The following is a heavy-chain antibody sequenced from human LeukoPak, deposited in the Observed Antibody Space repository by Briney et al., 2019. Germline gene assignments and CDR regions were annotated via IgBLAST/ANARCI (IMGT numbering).Heavy chain of an antibody. Sequence: SETLSLTCTVSGGSLSSSSYYWGWIRQPPGKGLEWIGSIYYSGSTYYNPSLKSRVTISVDTSKNQFSLKLSSVTAADTAVYYCARQAARPRPYYFDYWGQGTLVTVSS. CDR3: ARQAARPRPYYFDY. V-gene: IGHV4-39*01. CDR1: GGSLSSSSYY. CDR2: IYYSGST. D-gene: IGHD6-6*01. J-gene: IGHJ4*02.